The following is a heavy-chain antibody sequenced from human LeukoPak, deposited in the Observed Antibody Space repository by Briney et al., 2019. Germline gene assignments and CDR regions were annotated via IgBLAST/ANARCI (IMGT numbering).Heavy chain of an antibody. CDR3: ARRSRRRRAFDI. V-gene: IGHV1-46*01. CDR1: GYTFTSNY. Sequence: ASVKVSCKASGYTFTSNYMHWVRQAPGQGLEWMGVIAPSSGTTSYAQKFQGRVTMTRNTSISTAYMELSSLRSEDTAVYYCARRSRRRRAFDIWGQGTMVTVSS. J-gene: IGHJ3*02. CDR2: IAPSSGTT.